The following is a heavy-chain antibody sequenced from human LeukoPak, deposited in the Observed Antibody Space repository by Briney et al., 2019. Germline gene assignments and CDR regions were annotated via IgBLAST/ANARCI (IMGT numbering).Heavy chain of an antibody. V-gene: IGHV3-7*01. D-gene: IGHD6-13*01. Sequence: GGSLRLSCAASGFTLSSYWMSWVRQAPGKGLEWVANIKYDGSEKNYVDPVKRRFAISRDNARNSLYLQMNSLRAEDTAVYYCARDIKAAGLFFDYWGRGTLVTVSS. CDR2: IKYDGSEK. J-gene: IGHJ4*02. CDR3: ARDIKAAGLFFDY. CDR1: GFTLSSYW.